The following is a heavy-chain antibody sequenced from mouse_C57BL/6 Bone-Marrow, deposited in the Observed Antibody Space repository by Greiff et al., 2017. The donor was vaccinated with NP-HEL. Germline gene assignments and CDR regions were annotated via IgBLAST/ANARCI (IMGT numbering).Heavy chain of an antibody. J-gene: IGHJ1*03. CDR3: ARDRGTVVDYWYFDV. CDR2: ISDGGSYT. D-gene: IGHD1-1*01. CDR1: GFTFSSYA. V-gene: IGHV5-4*01. Sequence: EVKLMESGGGLVKPGGSLKLSCAASGFTFSSYAMSWVRQTPEKRLEWVATISDGGSYTYYPDNVKGRFTISRDNAKNNLYLQMSHLKSEDTAMYYCARDRGTVVDYWYFDVWGTGTTVTVSS.